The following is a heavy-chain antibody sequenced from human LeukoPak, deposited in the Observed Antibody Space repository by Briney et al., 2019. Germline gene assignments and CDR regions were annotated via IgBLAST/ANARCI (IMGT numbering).Heavy chain of an antibody. J-gene: IGHJ5*02. CDR1: GGSISSYY. CDR3: ARVTDPRYKYFDP. Sequence: SETLSLTCTASGGSISSYYWSWIRQPAGKGLEWIGRIYASGSINYNPSLKSRVTMSVDTSKNQLSLKLTSVTAADTAVYYCARVTDPRYKYFDPWGQGTLVTVSS. D-gene: IGHD2-21*02. CDR2: IYASGSI. V-gene: IGHV4-4*07.